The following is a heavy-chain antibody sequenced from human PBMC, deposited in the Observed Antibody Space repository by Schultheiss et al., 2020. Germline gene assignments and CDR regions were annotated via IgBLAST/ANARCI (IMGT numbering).Heavy chain of an antibody. V-gene: IGHV1-2*04. D-gene: IGHD2-15*01. J-gene: IGHJ3*02. Sequence: ASVTVSCKASGYTFTGYYMHWVRQAPGQGLEWMGWINPNSGGTNYAQKFQGWVTMTTDTSTSTAYMELRSLRSDDTAVYYCARGVVVFAFDIWGQGTMVTVSS. CDR2: INPNSGGT. CDR1: GYTFTGYY. CDR3: ARGVVVFAFDI.